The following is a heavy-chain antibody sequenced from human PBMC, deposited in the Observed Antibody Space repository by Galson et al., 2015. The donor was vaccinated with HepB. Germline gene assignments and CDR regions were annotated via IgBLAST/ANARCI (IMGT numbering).Heavy chain of an antibody. CDR3: AKRVGLGYGDYDKAQTNYYYGMDV. V-gene: IGHV3-23*01. Sequence: SLRLSCAASGFTFSSYAMSWVRQGPGKGLEWVSAISGSGGSTYYVDSVKGRFTISRDNSKNTLYLQMNSLRAEDTAVYYCAKRVGLGYGDYDKAQTNYYYGMDVWGQGTTVTVSS. CDR2: ISGSGGST. D-gene: IGHD4-17*01. J-gene: IGHJ6*02. CDR1: GFTFSSYA.